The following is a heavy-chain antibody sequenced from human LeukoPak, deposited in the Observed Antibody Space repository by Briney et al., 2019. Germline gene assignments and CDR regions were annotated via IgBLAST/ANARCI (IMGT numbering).Heavy chain of an antibody. J-gene: IGHJ6*02. Sequence: PGGSLRLSCAASGFTFSSYWMSWVRQAPGKGLEWVANIKQDGSEKYYVDSVKGRFTISRDNAKNSLYLQMNSLRAEDTAVYYCARDDYGDCGPYYYYGMDVWGQGTTVTVSS. CDR1: GFTFSSYW. CDR3: ARDDYGDCGPYYYYGMDV. V-gene: IGHV3-7*01. CDR2: IKQDGSEK. D-gene: IGHD4-17*01.